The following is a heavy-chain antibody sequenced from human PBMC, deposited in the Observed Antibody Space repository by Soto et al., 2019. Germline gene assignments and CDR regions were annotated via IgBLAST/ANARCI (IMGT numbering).Heavy chain of an antibody. CDR3: AKDLTPVRGNYNYGLDL. V-gene: IGHV3-30*18. Sequence: GGSLRLSCAASGFTFSTYGMHWVRQAPGKGLEWVALISGDGGNKFYVDSVKGRFTISRDNSNNTLFLQMNSLRPEDTAVYFCAKDLTPVRGNYNYGLDLWGQGTTVTVSS. CDR1: GFTFSTYG. CDR2: ISGDGGNK. D-gene: IGHD3-10*01. J-gene: IGHJ6*02.